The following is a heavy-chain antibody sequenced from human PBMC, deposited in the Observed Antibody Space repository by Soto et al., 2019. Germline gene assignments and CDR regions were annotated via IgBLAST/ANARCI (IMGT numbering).Heavy chain of an antibody. D-gene: IGHD1-26*01. CDR2: IIPIFGTA. Sequence: SVKVSCKASGGTYSSYAISWVRQANGQGLEWMGGIIPIFGTANYAQEFQGRVTITADESTSTAYMELSSPRSEDTAVYYCARDSWELTYYYFDYWGQGTLVTVSS. CDR1: GGTYSSYA. V-gene: IGHV1-69*13. CDR3: ARDSWELTYYYFDY. J-gene: IGHJ4*02.